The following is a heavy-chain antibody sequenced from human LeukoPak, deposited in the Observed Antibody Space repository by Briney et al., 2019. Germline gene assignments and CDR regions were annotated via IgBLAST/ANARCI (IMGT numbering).Heavy chain of an antibody. Sequence: GGSLRLSCVASGFTFSSYAMHWVRQAPGKGLEWVAVISYDGSNKYYADSVKGRFTISRDNSKNTLYLQINSLRPEDTAVYYCTRDSFTIRWFWNYWGRGTLVTVSS. CDR3: TRDSFTIRWFWNY. V-gene: IGHV3-30-3*01. J-gene: IGHJ4*02. D-gene: IGHD3-10*01. CDR1: GFTFSSYA. CDR2: ISYDGSNK.